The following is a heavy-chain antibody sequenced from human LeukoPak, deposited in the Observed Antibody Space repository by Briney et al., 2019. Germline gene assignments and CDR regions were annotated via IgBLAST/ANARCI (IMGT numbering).Heavy chain of an antibody. D-gene: IGHD5-18*01. CDR2: IYTSGST. CDR1: GGSISSGSYY. Sequence: NPSQTLSLTCTVSGGSISSGSYYWSWIRQPAGKGLEWIGRIYTSGSTNYNPSLESRVTISVDTSKNQFSLKLSSVTAADTAVYYCARVPSYGPFDHWGQGTLVTVSS. J-gene: IGHJ4*02. V-gene: IGHV4-61*02. CDR3: ARVPSYGPFDH.